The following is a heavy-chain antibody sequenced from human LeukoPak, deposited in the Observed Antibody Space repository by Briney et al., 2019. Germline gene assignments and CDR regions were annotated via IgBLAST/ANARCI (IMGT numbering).Heavy chain of an antibody. CDR3: ATSKLQLFPFDY. Sequence: SETLSLTCTVSGGSISSYYWSWIRQPPGKGLEWIGNIYYRGGTNYNPSLKSRLTISVDTSKNQFSLKLSSVTAADTAVYYCATSKLQLFPFDYWGQRTLVTVSS. CDR1: GGSISSYY. CDR2: IYYRGGT. V-gene: IGHV4-59*08. D-gene: IGHD3-10*01. J-gene: IGHJ4*02.